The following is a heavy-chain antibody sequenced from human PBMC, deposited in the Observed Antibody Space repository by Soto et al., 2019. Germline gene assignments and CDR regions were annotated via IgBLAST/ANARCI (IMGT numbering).Heavy chain of an antibody. CDR3: AKESDTFDV. CDR2: IWFDGGSE. J-gene: IGHJ3*01. Sequence: QVQLVESGGGVVQPGDSLKLSCAASGFSFSNYFMHWVRQAPGKWLEWLAGIWFDGGSEFHADSLKGRLTLARDTSSNTPYMEMSSLRAEDTAVYYWAKESDTFDVWGQGTMGTVSS. CDR1: GFSFSNYF. V-gene: IGHV3-30*02.